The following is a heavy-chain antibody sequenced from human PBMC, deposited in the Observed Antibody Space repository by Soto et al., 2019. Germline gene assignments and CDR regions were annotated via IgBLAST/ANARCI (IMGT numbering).Heavy chain of an antibody. J-gene: IGHJ6*02. CDR3: ARGLYYNYYGLDV. CDR1: GYTFTGYY. D-gene: IGHD3-10*01. Sequence: ASVKVSCKASGYTFTGYYMHWVRQAPGQGLKWMGWINPNSGGTNYAQKFQGRVTMTRDTSISTAYMEMSRLRSDDTAVYYCARGLYYNYYGLDVWGQGTTVTVFS. V-gene: IGHV1-2*02. CDR2: INPNSGGT.